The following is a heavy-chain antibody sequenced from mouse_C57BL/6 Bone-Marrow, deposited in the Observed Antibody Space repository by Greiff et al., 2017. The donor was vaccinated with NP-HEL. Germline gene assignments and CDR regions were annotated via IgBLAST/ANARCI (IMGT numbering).Heavy chain of an antibody. J-gene: IGHJ4*01. CDR3: ARDDGYYDFFYAMDY. Sequence: QVQLQQPGAELVKPGASVKMSCKASGYTFTSYWITWVKQRPGQGLEWIGDIYPGSGSTNYNEKFKSKATLTVDTSSSTAYMQLSSLTSEDSAVYYCARDDGYYDFFYAMDYWGQGTSVTVSS. CDR2: IYPGSGST. D-gene: IGHD2-3*01. CDR1: GYTFTSYW. V-gene: IGHV1-55*01.